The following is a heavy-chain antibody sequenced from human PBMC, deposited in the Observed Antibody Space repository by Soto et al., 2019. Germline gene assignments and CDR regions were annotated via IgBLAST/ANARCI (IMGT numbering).Heavy chain of an antibody. V-gene: IGHV3-21*01. D-gene: IGHD3-10*01. CDR2: ISSSGSFV. CDR1: GFSLTDYY. CDR3: AGTYGSADY. J-gene: IGHJ4*02. Sequence: EVHLVESGGGLVEPGGSLGLSCAASGFSLTDYYMYWVRQAPGKGLEWVSSISSSGSFVSYADSVKGRFSISRDNAKNLLFLQMNSLRAEDTAVYYCAGTYGSADYWGQGTLVTVSS.